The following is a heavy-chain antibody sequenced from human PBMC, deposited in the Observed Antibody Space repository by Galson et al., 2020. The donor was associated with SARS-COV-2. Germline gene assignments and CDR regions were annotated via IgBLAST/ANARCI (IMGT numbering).Heavy chain of an antibody. V-gene: IGHV4-38-2*02. CDR1: GYSISSPYY. D-gene: IGHD3-16*01. Sequence: SETLSLTCTASGYSISSPYYWGWIRQTPGKGLEWIGSIYQSGNTYYNPSLKSRVTISLDTSKNQFALNLRSVTAADTAVYYCARDVRRMTTFGGKSAANNCFDPWGQGTLVTVSS. CDR3: ARDVRRMTTFGGKSAANNCFDP. CDR2: IYQSGNT. J-gene: IGHJ5*02.